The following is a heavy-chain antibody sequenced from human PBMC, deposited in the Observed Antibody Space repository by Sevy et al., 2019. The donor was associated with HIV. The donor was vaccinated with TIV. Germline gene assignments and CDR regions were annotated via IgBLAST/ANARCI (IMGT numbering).Heavy chain of an antibody. D-gene: IGHD3-22*01. CDR3: ARVDDYYDSSGSIRPYYFDY. J-gene: IGHJ4*02. CDR1: GGSISSYY. Sequence: SETLSLTCTVSGGSISSYYWSWIRQPPGKGLEWIGCIYYSGSTNYNPSLKSRVTISVDTSKNQFSLKLSSVTAADTAVYYCARVDDYYDSSGSIRPYYFDYWGQGTLVTVSS. CDR2: IYYSGST. V-gene: IGHV4-59*13.